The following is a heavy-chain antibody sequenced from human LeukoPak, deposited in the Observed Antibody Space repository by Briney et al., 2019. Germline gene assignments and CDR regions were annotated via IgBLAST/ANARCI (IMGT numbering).Heavy chain of an antibody. J-gene: IGHJ6*02. V-gene: IGHV3-15*01. CDR3: ASGAAAGMGYYYYGMDV. CDR2: IRGKTDGGTT. D-gene: IGHD6-13*01. CDR1: GFTFSNAW. Sequence: GGSLRLSCAASGFTFSNAWMSWVRQAPGKGLEWVGRIRGKTDGGTTDYAAPVKGRFTISRDNSKNTLYLQMNSLRAEDTAVYYCASGAAAGMGYYYYGMDVWGQGTTVTVSS.